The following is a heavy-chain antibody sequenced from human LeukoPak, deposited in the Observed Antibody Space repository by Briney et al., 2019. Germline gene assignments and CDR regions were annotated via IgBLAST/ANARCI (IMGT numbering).Heavy chain of an antibody. CDR2: ISGGSA. Sequence: PGGSLRLSCAASGFTFSSYAMSWVRQAPGKGLEWVSAISGGSADYADSVKGRFSISIDNSKNTLYLQMKSLRAEDTAVYYCAKDRSSRYDFWSGSFSHYYYYYMDVWGKGTTVTVSS. CDR1: GFTFSSYA. V-gene: IGHV3-23*01. D-gene: IGHD3-3*01. CDR3: AKDRSSRYDFWSGSFSHYYYYYMDV. J-gene: IGHJ6*03.